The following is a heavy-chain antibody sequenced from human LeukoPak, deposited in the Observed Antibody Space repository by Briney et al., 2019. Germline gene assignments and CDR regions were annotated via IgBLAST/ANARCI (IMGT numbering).Heavy chain of an antibody. Sequence: SETLSLTCTVSGGSISSGSYYWSWIRQPAGKGLEWIGRIYTSGSTNYNPSLKSRVTISVDTSKNQFSLKLSSVTAADTAVYYCARDPYIAAAGGDAFDIWGQGTMVTVSS. V-gene: IGHV4-61*02. CDR1: GGSISSGSYY. CDR3: ARDPYIAAAGGDAFDI. J-gene: IGHJ3*02. CDR2: IYTSGST. D-gene: IGHD6-13*01.